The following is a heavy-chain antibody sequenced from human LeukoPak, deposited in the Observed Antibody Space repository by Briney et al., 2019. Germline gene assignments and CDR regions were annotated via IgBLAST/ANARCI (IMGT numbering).Heavy chain of an antibody. CDR3: VIVRGYFDSSGSDY. CDR2: ITSNGGSA. Sequence: PGGSLRLSCSASGFTFSSYTIHWVRQAPGKGLEFVSAITSNGGSAYYADSVKGRFTISRDNFKNTVYLQMSSLRAEDTAVYYCVIVRGYFDSSGSDYWGQGTLVTVSS. D-gene: IGHD3-9*01. CDR1: GFTFSSYT. J-gene: IGHJ4*02. V-gene: IGHV3-64D*06.